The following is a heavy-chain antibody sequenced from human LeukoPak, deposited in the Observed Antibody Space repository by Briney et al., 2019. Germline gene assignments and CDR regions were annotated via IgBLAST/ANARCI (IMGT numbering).Heavy chain of an antibody. CDR2: ISGGGGST. J-gene: IGHJ6*02. CDR3: ARDSGPYCSGGSCYWYYYGMDI. D-gene: IGHD2-15*01. V-gene: IGHV3-23*01. CDR1: GFTFTSYS. Sequence: GGSLRLSCAASGFTFTSYSMNWVRQAPGKGPEWVSTISGGGGSTYYADSVKGRFTISRDNSKNTLYLQMNSLRAEDTAVYYCARDSGPYCSGGSCYWYYYGMDIWGQGTTVTVSS.